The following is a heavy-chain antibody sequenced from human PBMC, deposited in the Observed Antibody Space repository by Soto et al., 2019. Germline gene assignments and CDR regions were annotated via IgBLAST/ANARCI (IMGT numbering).Heavy chain of an antibody. CDR2: INPNSGGT. D-gene: IGHD3-3*01. Sequence: ASVKFSCKASWYTFTGDDMHCVRQAPVQWRGWMGWINPNSGGTNYAKKFQGRVTMTRETYISPAYMELSRLRSDDTAVYYCARIRSPFGVVEKDSSIDYWGHGTMVTVS. CDR1: WYTFTGDD. J-gene: IGHJ4*01. CDR3: ARIRSPFGVVEKDSSIDY. V-gene: IGHV1-2*02.